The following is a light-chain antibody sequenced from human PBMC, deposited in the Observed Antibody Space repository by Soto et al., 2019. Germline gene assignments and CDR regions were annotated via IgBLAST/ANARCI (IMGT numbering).Light chain of an antibody. Sequence: QSALTQPVSVSGSPGQSVTISCTGTSSDIGSYKHVSWYQQYPGKAQKLMIYEVSDRPSGVSNRFSGSKSGNTASLTNSGLQAEDEADYYCSSYASSRSYVFGTGTKVTVL. CDR2: EVS. J-gene: IGLJ1*01. CDR3: SSYASSRSYV. V-gene: IGLV2-14*03. CDR1: SSDIGSYKH.